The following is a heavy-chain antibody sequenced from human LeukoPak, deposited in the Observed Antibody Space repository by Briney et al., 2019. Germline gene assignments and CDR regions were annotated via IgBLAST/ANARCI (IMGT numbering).Heavy chain of an antibody. CDR1: GFTFSSYS. CDR3: AKPSDGYNIWDSFDY. CDR2: ISYDGSNK. V-gene: IGHV3-30*18. J-gene: IGHJ4*02. D-gene: IGHD5-24*01. Sequence: PGRSLRLSCAASGFTFSSYSMHWVRQAPGKGLEWVAVISYDGSNKYYADSVKGRFTISRDNSKNTLYLQMNSLRAEDTAVYYCAKPSDGYNIWDSFDYWGQGTLVTVSS.